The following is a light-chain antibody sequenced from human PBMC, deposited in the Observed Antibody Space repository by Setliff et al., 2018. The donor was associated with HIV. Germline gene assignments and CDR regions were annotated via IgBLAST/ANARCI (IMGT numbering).Light chain of an antibody. CDR3: TSYTINTLYV. CDR1: SDDIGRYYY. Sequence: QSALTQPASVSGSPGQAITISCTGTSDDIGRYYYVSWYQQLPGKDPKLIMYDVSHRPSGVSTRFSGSKSGDTASLTISGLQAEDEAHYYCTSYTINTLYVFGSGTKVTVL. CDR2: DVS. J-gene: IGLJ1*01. V-gene: IGLV2-14*03.